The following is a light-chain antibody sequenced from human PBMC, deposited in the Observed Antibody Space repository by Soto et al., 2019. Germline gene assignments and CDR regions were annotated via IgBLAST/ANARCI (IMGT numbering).Light chain of an antibody. V-gene: IGKV1-27*01. J-gene: IGKJ1*01. CDR2: SAS. Sequence: DIQVTQSPSFLSASVGDSVTITCRASQGINNFLAWYQQRPGTVPKLLIYSASTLQSGVPSRFSGRGSGTDFTLTINSLQPEDVATYYCLRYNYPRRTFGPGTKVEL. CDR1: QGINNF. CDR3: LRYNYPRRT.